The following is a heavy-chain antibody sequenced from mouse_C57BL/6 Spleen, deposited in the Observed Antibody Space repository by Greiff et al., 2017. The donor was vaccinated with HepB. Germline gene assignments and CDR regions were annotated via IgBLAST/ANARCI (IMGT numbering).Heavy chain of an antibody. CDR3: ARLVRGYYAMDY. J-gene: IGHJ4*01. Sequence: QVQLQQPGAELVKPGASVKLSCKASGYTFTSYWMQWVKQRPGQGLEWIGEIDPSDSYTNYNQKFKGKATLTVDTSSSTAYMQLISLTSEDSAVYYCARLVRGYYAMDYWGQGTSVTVSS. D-gene: IGHD2-2*01. V-gene: IGHV1-50*01. CDR2: IDPSDSYT. CDR1: GYTFTSYW.